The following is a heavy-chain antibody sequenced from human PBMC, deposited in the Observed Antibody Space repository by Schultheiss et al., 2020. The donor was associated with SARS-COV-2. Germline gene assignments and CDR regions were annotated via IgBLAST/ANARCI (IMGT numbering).Heavy chain of an antibody. Sequence: GESLKISCAASGFTFSSYSMNWVRQAPGKGLEWVSAISGSGGSTYYADSVKGRFTISRDNSKNTLYLQMNSLRAEDTAVYYCAREGYSYGNFDYWGQGTLVTVSS. J-gene: IGHJ4*02. CDR2: ISGSGGST. CDR3: AREGYSYGNFDY. V-gene: IGHV3-23*01. D-gene: IGHD5-18*01. CDR1: GFTFSSYS.